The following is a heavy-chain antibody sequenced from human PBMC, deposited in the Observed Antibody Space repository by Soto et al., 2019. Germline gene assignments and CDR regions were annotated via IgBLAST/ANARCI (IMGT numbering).Heavy chain of an antibody. V-gene: IGHV1-8*01. Sequence: ASVKVSCKASGYTFISHDINWLRQATGQGLEWMGWMNANSGGAGYAQNFQGRVTLTRDTSMSTAYMELSGLRSEDTAIYYCARGGPAAGFDYWGQGTLVTVSS. D-gene: IGHD6-13*01. CDR2: MNANSGGA. CDR3: ARGGPAAGFDY. CDR1: GYTFISHD. J-gene: IGHJ4*02.